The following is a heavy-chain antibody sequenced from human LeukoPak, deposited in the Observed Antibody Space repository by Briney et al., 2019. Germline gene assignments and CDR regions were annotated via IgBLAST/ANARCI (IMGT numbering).Heavy chain of an antibody. CDR1: GFTFSRYD. V-gene: IGHV3-13*04. CDR2: IGTADDT. D-gene: IGHD2-21*02. J-gene: IGHJ3*02. CDR3: ARDSGDSGAFDI. Sequence: PGGSLRLSCAASGFTFSRYDMHWVRQATGKGLEWVSAIGTADDTYYPGSVKGRFTISRENAKNAFYLQMNSLRAGDTAVYYCARDSGDSGAFDIWGQGTMVTVSS.